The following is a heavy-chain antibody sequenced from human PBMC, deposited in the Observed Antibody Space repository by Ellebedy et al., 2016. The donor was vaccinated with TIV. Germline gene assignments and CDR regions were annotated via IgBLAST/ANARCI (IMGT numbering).Heavy chain of an antibody. Sequence: SETLSLTCTVSGGSISSYYWSWIRQPPGKGLEWIGYIYYSGSTNYNPSLKSRVTISVDTSKNQFSLKLSSVTAADTAVYYCASTSGVAVAYYYYGMDVWGQGTTVTVSS. CDR1: GGSISSYY. V-gene: IGHV4-59*12. D-gene: IGHD6-19*01. CDR2: IYYSGST. CDR3: ASTSGVAVAYYYYGMDV. J-gene: IGHJ6*02.